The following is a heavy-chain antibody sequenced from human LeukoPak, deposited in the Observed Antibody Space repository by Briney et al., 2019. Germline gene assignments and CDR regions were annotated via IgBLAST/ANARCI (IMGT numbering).Heavy chain of an antibody. Sequence: PGRSPRLSCAASGFTFSSYPMHWVRQAPGKGLEWVAVVSDDGNKKFDADFVKGRFTISRDNSKNTLFLQMNSLRGEDTAVYYCARGQLLLEGYFYYMDVWGEGTTVTVSS. CDR3: ARGQLLLEGYFYYMDV. CDR2: VSDDGNKK. V-gene: IGHV3-30-3*01. D-gene: IGHD2-2*01. CDR1: GFTFSSYP. J-gene: IGHJ6*03.